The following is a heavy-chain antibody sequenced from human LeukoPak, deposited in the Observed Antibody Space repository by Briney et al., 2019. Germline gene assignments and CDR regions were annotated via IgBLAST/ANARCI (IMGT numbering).Heavy chain of an antibody. CDR1: GFTFSSYS. V-gene: IGHV3-48*01. J-gene: IGHJ5*02. CDR3: ARDFAVTTFYWFDP. D-gene: IGHD2/OR15-2a*01. CDR2: ISSSSTI. Sequence: GGSLRLSCAASGFTFSSYSMNWVRQAPGKGLEWVSYISSSSTIYYADSVKGRFTISRDNAKNSLYLQMNSLRAEDTAVYYCARDFAVTTFYWFDPWGQGTLVTVSS.